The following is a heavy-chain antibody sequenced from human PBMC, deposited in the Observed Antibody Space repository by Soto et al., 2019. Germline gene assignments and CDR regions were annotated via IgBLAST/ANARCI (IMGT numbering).Heavy chain of an antibody. CDR1: GGSISSYY. CDR2: IYYSGST. Sequence: SETLSLTCTVSGGSISSYYWSWIRQPPGKGLEWIGYIYYSGSTNYNPSLKSRLITSVGTSQNQVSLKLASVTAADTAVYYCLTQGFGPLHGLVDVWGQGTTVTVSS. CDR3: LTQGFGPLHGLVDV. V-gene: IGHV4-59*08. D-gene: IGHD3-10*01. J-gene: IGHJ6*02.